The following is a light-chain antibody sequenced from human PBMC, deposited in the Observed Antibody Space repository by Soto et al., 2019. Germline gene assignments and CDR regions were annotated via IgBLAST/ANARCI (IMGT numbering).Light chain of an antibody. CDR2: EVS. CDR3: LQSLHFPLT. CDR1: QTLLHSNGKSY. V-gene: IGKV2D-29*01. Sequence: EIVMTQTPLSLSVTPGQSASISCRSSQTLLHSNGKSYLYWYLQKAGQAPQLLIYEVSKRFSGVPHRFSGSGAGTDFTLKISRVEAEDVGVYYCLQSLHFPLTFGGGTKVEIK. J-gene: IGKJ4*01.